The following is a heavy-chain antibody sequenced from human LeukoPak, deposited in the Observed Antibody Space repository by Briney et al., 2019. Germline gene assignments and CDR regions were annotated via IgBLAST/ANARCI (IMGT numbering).Heavy chain of an antibody. V-gene: IGHV1-2*04. Sequence: ASVRVSCEASGNTFTGYYMHWVRQAPGQGLEWMGWINPNSGGTNYAQKFQGWVTMTRDTSISTAYMELSRLRSDNTAVYYCARDGGNCSSTSCSEYLDYCGQGTLVTVSP. CDR1: GNTFTGYY. CDR3: ARDGGNCSSTSCSEYLDY. D-gene: IGHD2-2*01. J-gene: IGHJ4*02. CDR2: INPNSGGT.